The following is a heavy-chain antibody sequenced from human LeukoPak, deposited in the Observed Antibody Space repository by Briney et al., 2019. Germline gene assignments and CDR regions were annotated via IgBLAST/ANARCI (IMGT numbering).Heavy chain of an antibody. CDR3: AKGRNSGSYFGIDP. V-gene: IGHV3-23*01. J-gene: IGHJ5*02. Sequence: GGSLRLSCAASGFTFSSYAMSWVRQAPGKGLEWVSAISGSGGSTYYADSVKGRFTISRDNTKSTLHLLMNSLRVEDTATYYCAKGRNSGSYFGIDPWGQGTPVSVSS. CDR1: GFTFSSYA. D-gene: IGHD3-10*01. CDR2: ISGSGGST.